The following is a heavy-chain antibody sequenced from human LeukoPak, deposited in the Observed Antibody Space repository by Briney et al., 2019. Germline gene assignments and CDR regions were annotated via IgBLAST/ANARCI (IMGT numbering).Heavy chain of an antibody. Sequence: APVKVSCKASGYTFTSYGISWVRQAPGQGLESMGWISAYNGNTNYAQKLQGRVTMTTDTSTSTAYMELRSLRSDDTAVYYCARVSWILYYFDYWGQGTLVTVSS. J-gene: IGHJ4*02. D-gene: IGHD2-2*03. CDR2: ISAYNGNT. CDR3: ARVSWILYYFDY. V-gene: IGHV1-18*01. CDR1: GYTFTSYG.